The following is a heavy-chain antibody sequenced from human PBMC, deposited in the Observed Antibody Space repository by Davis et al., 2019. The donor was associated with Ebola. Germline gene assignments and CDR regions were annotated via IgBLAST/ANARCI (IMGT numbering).Heavy chain of an antibody. Sequence: GESLKISCAASGFTFSSYSMNWVRQAPGKGLEWVSSISSSSSYIYYADSVKGRFTISRDNAKNSLYLQMNSLRAEDTAVYYCASLPGPTAPCDYWGQGTLVTVSS. CDR2: ISSSSSYI. J-gene: IGHJ4*02. V-gene: IGHV3-21*01. CDR3: ASLPGPTAPCDY. D-gene: IGHD2-2*01. CDR1: GFTFSSYS.